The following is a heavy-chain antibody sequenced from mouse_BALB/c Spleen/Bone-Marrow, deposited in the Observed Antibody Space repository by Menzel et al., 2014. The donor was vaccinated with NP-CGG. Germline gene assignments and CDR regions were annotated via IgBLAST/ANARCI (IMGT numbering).Heavy chain of an antibody. CDR1: GYTFTDNW. J-gene: IGHJ4*01. CDR2: IDTSDSYT. Sequence: VQVVESGAELGMPGASVKMSCKASGYTFTDNWMYWVKQRPGQGLEWIGAIDTSDSYTNFNQKFMGKASLTVDASSSTAYMQVSSLTSDDPAVYYCARGGHDFSLDYWGQGTSVTVSS. V-gene: IGHV1-69*01. CDR3: ARGGHDFSLDY. D-gene: IGHD2-4*01.